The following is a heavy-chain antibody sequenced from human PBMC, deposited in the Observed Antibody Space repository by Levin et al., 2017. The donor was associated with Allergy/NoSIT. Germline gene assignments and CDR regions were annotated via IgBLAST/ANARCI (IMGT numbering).Heavy chain of an antibody. J-gene: IGHJ6*02. Sequence: NASETLSLTCAVYGGSFSGYYWSWIRQPPGKGLEWIGEINHSGSTNYNPSLKSRVTISVDTSKNQFSLKLSSVTAADTAVYYCARGGYYDFWSGYSDYYYYGMDVWGQGTTVTVSS. CDR3: ARGGYYDFWSGYSDYYYYGMDV. V-gene: IGHV4-34*01. CDR2: INHSGST. CDR1: GGSFSGYY. D-gene: IGHD3-3*01.